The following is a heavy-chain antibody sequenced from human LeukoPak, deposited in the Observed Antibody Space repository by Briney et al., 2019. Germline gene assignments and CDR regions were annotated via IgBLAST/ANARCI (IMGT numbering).Heavy chain of an antibody. J-gene: IGHJ4*02. CDR1: GFIFSNYP. D-gene: IGHD3-16*01. CDR2: ISYDGSNK. CDR3: AKEGDDYVWGSPLDY. Sequence: PGKSLRLSCAVSGFIFSNYPMHWVRQAPGKGLEWVAAISYDGSNKYYADSVKGRFTISRDNSKNTLYVQINSLRAEDTAVYYCAKEGDDYVWGSPLDYWGQGTLVTVSS. V-gene: IGHV3-30-3*01.